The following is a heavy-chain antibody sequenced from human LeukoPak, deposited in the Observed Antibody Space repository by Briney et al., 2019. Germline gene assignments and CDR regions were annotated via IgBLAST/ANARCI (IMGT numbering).Heavy chain of an antibody. J-gene: IGHJ6*02. CDR2: IIPIFGTA. CDR1: GGTFSSYA. Sequence: GSSVKVSCKASGGTFSSYAISWVRQAPGQGLEWMGGIIPIFGTANYAQKFQGRVTITADESTSTAYMELSSLRSEDTAAYYCASKNGITMVRGVIIYGMDVWGQGTTVTVSS. D-gene: IGHD3-10*01. V-gene: IGHV1-69*01. CDR3: ASKNGITMVRGVIIYGMDV.